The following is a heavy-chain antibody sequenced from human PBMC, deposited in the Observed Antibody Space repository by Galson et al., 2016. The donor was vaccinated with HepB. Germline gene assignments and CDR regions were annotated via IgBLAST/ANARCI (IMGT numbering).Heavy chain of an antibody. J-gene: IGHJ4*02. Sequence: SETLSLTCAVYGGSFSGYYWSWIRQPPGKGLEWIGEINHSGSTNYNPSLKSRITMSVDTSKNQFSLKLSSVTAADTAVYYCARRGRMTTVTYFDYWGQETLVTVSS. V-gene: IGHV4-34*10. D-gene: IGHD4-17*01. CDR3: ARRGRMTTVTYFDY. CDR2: INHSGST. CDR1: GGSFSGYY.